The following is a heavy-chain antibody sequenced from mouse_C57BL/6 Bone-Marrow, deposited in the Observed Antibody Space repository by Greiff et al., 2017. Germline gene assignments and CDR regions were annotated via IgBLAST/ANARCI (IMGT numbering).Heavy chain of an antibody. CDR2: SRNKANYYTT. D-gene: IGHD1-1*02. CDR1: GFTFSDFY. Sequence: EVQGVESGGGLVQSGRSLRLSCATSGFTFSDFYMEWVRQAPGKGLEWIAASRNKANYYTTEYSASVKGRFIVSRDTSQSILYLQMNALRAEDTAIYYCARTYGPYAMDYWGQGTSVTVSS. J-gene: IGHJ4*01. V-gene: IGHV7-1*01. CDR3: ARTYGPYAMDY.